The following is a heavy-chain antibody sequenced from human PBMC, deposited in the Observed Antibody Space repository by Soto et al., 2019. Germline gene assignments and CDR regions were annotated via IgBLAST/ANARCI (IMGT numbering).Heavy chain of an antibody. CDR1: GGSISSGDYY. CDR3: ARAGDYYDSSGYSTYFDY. J-gene: IGHJ4*02. D-gene: IGHD3-22*01. CDR2: IYYSGST. V-gene: IGHV4-30-4*01. Sequence: SETLSLTCAVSGGSISSGDYYWSWIRQPPGKGLEWIGYIYYSGSTYYNPSLKSRVTISVDTSKNQFSLKLSSVTAADTAVYYCARAGDYYDSSGYSTYFDYWGQGTLVTVSS.